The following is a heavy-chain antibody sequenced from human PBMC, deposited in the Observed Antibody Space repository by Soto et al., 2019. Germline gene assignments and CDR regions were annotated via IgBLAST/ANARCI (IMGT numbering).Heavy chain of an antibody. J-gene: IGHJ4*02. CDR1: GGTFSSYT. Sequence: SVKVSCKASGGTFSSYTISWVRQAPGQGLEWMGRIIPILGIANYAQKFQGRVTITADKSTSTDYMELSSLRSEDTAVYYCARLWDGKTWLDYWGQGTLVTVSS. CDR2: IIPILGIA. D-gene: IGHD1-26*01. CDR3: ARLWDGKTWLDY. V-gene: IGHV1-69*02.